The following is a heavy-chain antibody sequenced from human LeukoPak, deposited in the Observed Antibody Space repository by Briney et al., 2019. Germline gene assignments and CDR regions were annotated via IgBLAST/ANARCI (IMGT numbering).Heavy chain of an antibody. CDR2: FDPEDGET. V-gene: IGHV1-24*01. CDR3: ARDLRAGGSYSGYLHH. D-gene: IGHD1-26*01. Sequence: ASVKVSCKVSGYTLTELSMHWVRQAPGKGLEWMGGFDPEDGETIYAQKFQGRVTMTEDTSTDTAYMELSSLRSEDTAVYYCARDLRAGGSYSGYLHHWGQGTLVTVSS. CDR1: GYTLTELS. J-gene: IGHJ1*01.